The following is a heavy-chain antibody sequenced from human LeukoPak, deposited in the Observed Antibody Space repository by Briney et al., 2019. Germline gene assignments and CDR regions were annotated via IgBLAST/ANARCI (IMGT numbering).Heavy chain of an antibody. CDR2: ISGGGGTI. V-gene: IGHV3-23*01. D-gene: IGHD3-16*01. CDR1: GFTFSNYA. CDR3: AKQSNNFWDDYTVPPGYGMDV. J-gene: IGHJ6*01. Sequence: GSLRLSCAASGFTFSNYAMSWVRQAPGKGLEWVSTISGGGGTIYYADSVKGRFTISRDNSKNTLYLQMNGLRAEDTAVYYCAKQSNNFWDDYTVPPGYGMDVWGQGTTVIVSA.